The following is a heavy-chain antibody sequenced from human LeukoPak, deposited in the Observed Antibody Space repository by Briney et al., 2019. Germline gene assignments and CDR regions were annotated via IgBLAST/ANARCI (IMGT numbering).Heavy chain of an antibody. CDR1: GYTFTSYG. J-gene: IGHJ4*02. Sequence: APVEVSCKASGYTFTSYGISWVRQAPGQGLEWMGWISAYNGNTNYAQKLQGRVTMTTDTSTRTAYMELRSLRSDDTAVYYCARRTLSGYYLEYDYWGQGTLVTVSS. CDR2: ISAYNGNT. V-gene: IGHV1-18*01. CDR3: ARRTLSGYYLEYDY. D-gene: IGHD3-22*01.